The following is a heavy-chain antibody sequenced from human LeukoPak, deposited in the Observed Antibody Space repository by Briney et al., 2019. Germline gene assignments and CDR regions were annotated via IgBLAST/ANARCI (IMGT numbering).Heavy chain of an antibody. Sequence: ASVKVSCKASGYTFTSYGISWVRQAPGQGLEWMGWISAYNGNTNYAQKLQGRVTMTTDTSTSTAYMELRSLRSDDTAVYYCARGGRLRYFDWLLGFDYWGQGTLVTVSS. CDR1: GYTFTSYG. V-gene: IGHV1-18*01. D-gene: IGHD3-9*01. CDR3: ARGGRLRYFDWLLGFDY. CDR2: ISAYNGNT. J-gene: IGHJ4*02.